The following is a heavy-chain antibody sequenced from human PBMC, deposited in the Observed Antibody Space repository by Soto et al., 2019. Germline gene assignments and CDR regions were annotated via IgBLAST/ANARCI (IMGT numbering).Heavy chain of an antibody. Sequence: QVQLVESGGGVVQPGGSLRLSCATSGFTFSDSGMHWVRQAPGKGLEWVAVIWSDGSDKSYADSVEGRFTISRDNSKNTPYLQMNSLRAGGTAVYYCVRSTRYSRPSGWGGGFDYWGQGTLVTVSS. J-gene: IGHJ4*02. CDR1: GFTFSDSG. CDR3: VRSTRYSRPSGWGGGFDY. CDR2: IWSDGSDK. V-gene: IGHV3-33*01. D-gene: IGHD6-6*01.